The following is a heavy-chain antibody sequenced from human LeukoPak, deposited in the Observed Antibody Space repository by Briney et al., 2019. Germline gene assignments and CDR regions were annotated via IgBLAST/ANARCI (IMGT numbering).Heavy chain of an antibody. CDR2: INPSGGST. D-gene: IGHD6-6*01. J-gene: IGHJ4*02. V-gene: IGHV1-46*01. CDR3: ARAMSIAARLQTIFDY. Sequence: ASVKVSCKASGYTFTTYYMHWVRQAPGQGLEWMGIINPSGGSTIYAQKFQGRVTMTRDMSTSTVYMELSSLRSEDTAVYYCARAMSIAARLQTIFDYWGQGTLVTVSS. CDR1: GYTFTTYY.